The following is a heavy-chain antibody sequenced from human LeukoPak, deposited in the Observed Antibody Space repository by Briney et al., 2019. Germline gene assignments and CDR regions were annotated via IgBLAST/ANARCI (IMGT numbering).Heavy chain of an antibody. J-gene: IGHJ4*02. CDR2: IKQDGGKK. V-gene: IGHV3-7*01. CDR3: ARDTDGSLDD. Sequence: GGSLRLSCAASGFTFSNYWMSWVRQAPGKGLEWVANIKQDGGKKHYVDSLKGRFTISRGNPKNTVYLQMNSLRADDTAVYYCARDTDGSLDDWGQGILVTVAS. CDR1: GFTFSNYW. D-gene: IGHD1-26*01.